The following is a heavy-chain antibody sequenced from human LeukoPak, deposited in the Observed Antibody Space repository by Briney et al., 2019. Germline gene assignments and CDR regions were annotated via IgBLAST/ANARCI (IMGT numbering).Heavy chain of an antibody. V-gene: IGHV4-59*01. J-gene: IGHJ4*02. CDR3: ARDFDY. CDR2: IFYTGST. CDR1: GGSISNYY. Sequence: SETLSLTCTVSGGSISNYYWSWIRQPPGKGLEWIGYIFYTGSTSYNPSLKSRVTISIDTSKNQFSLKLSSVTAADTAVYYCARDFDYWGQGTLVTVSS.